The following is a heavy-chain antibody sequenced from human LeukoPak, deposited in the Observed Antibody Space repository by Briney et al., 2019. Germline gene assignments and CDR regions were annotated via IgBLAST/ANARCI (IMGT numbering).Heavy chain of an antibody. Sequence: PVASVKVSCKSSGGTFSSYAISWVRQAPGQGLEWMGRIIPILGIANYAQKFQGRVTITADKSTSTAYMELSSLRSEDTAVYYCARAHSGYDWNYYYYYYMDVWGKGTTVTVSS. D-gene: IGHD5-12*01. CDR3: ARAHSGYDWNYYYYYYMDV. CDR2: IIPILGIA. J-gene: IGHJ6*03. V-gene: IGHV1-69*04. CDR1: GGTFSSYA.